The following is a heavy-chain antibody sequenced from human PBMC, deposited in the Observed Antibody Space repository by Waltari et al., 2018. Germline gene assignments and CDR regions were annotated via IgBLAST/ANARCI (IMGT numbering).Heavy chain of an antibody. V-gene: IGHV3-48*03. CDR1: GFTFSSYE. Sequence: EVQLVESGGGLVQPGGSLRLSCAASGFTFSSYERNWVRQAPGKGLEWVSYIRSRVSTIYLAGPGKGRFTISRDNPKNSMYLQMNSLRAEDTAVYYCARDALFDYWGQGTLVTVSS. CDR3: ARDALFDY. J-gene: IGHJ4*02. CDR2: IRSRVSTI.